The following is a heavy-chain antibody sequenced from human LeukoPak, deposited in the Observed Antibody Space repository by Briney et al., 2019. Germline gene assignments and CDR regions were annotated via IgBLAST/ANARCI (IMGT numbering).Heavy chain of an antibody. CDR1: GYTFTRHY. CDR3: ARVLGGLAFRTFDY. V-gene: IGHV1-46*01. CDR2: INPSGGST. D-gene: IGHD3-16*01. J-gene: IGHJ4*02. Sequence: ASVKVSCKASGYTFTRHYMHWVRQAPGPGLEWMGIINPSGGSTIYAQKFQGRVTMTRDTSTSTVYMELSSLGSEDTAVYYCARVLGGLAFRTFDYWGQGTLVTVSS.